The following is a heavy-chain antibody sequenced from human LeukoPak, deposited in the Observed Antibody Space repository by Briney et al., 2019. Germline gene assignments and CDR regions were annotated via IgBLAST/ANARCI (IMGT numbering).Heavy chain of an antibody. CDR2: MYPGDSQI. D-gene: IGHD2-2*01. CDR3: ARSYLFACDI. V-gene: IGHV5-51*01. Sequence: GESLKISCKGSGYSFTTYWIGWVRQMPGKGLEWMGIMYPGDSQIRYNPSFQGQVTISVDKSISTAYLQWDSLKASDTAMYYCARSYLFACDIWGQGTMVTVSS. CDR1: GYSFTTYW. J-gene: IGHJ3*02.